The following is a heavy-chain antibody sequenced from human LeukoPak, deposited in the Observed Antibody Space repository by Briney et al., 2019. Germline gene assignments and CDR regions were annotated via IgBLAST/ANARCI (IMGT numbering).Heavy chain of an antibody. D-gene: IGHD6-13*01. CDR2: INPNSGGT. CDR1: GYTFTGYY. J-gene: IGHJ6*03. V-gene: IGHV1-2*02. Sequence: ASVTVSCKASGYTFTGYYMHWVRQAPGQGLEWMGWINPNSGGTNYAQKFQGRVTMTRDTSISTAYMELSSLRSEDTAVYYCARSSSWYEYYYYYYYMDVWGKGTTVTVSS. CDR3: ARSSSWYEYYYYYYYMDV.